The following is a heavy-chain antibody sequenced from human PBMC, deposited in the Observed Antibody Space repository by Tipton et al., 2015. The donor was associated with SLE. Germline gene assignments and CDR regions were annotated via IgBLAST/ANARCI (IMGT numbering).Heavy chain of an antibody. J-gene: IGHJ3*02. Sequence: SLRLSCAASGFTFSSYAMHWVRQAPGKGLEWVAVISYDGSNKYYADSVKGRFTISRDNSKNTLYLQMNSLRAEDTAVYYCTFQEDDFWSGSRRNAFDIWGQGTMVTVSS. D-gene: IGHD3-3*01. CDR1: GFTFSSYA. CDR2: ISYDGSNK. CDR3: TFQEDDFWSGSRRNAFDI. V-gene: IGHV3-30*04.